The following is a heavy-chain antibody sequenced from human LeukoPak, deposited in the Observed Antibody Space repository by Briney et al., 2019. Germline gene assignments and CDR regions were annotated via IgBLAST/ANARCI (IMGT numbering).Heavy chain of an antibody. CDR2: IYYSGST. V-gene: IGHV4-59*01. D-gene: IGHD1-14*01. CDR1: GGSISSYY. J-gene: IGHJ3*02. Sequence: PSETLSLTCTVSGGSISSYYWSWIRQPPGKGLEWIGYIYYSGSTNYNPSLKSRVTISVDTSKNKFSLKLSSVTAADTAVYYCASGPSGSGDAFDIWGQGTMVTVSS. CDR3: ASGPSGSGDAFDI.